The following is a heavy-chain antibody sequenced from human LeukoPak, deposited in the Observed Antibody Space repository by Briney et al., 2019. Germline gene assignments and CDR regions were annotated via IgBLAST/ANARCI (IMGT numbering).Heavy chain of an antibody. V-gene: IGHV3-48*03. J-gene: IGHJ4*02. CDR1: GFTFSSYQ. CDR3: ARGYYNDSSGYDFDY. Sequence: PGGSLRLSCAASGFTFSSYQMNWVRQAPGKGLEWVSYISSSASTIYYADSVKGRFTISRDNAKNSLYLQMNSLRAEDTAVYYCARGYYNDSSGYDFDYWGQGTLVTVSS. D-gene: IGHD3-22*01. CDR2: ISSSASTI.